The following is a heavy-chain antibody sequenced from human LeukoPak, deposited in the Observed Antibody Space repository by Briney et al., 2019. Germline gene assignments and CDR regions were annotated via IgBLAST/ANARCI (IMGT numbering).Heavy chain of an antibody. CDR1: GFSFSNYW. J-gene: IGHJ4*02. V-gene: IGHV3-7*01. CDR2: IKTDGSET. D-gene: IGHD3-10*01. CDR3: VSAIRGSPIDY. Sequence: GGSLRLSCAAPGFSFSNYWMGWVRQAPGKGLACVANIKTDGSETYYVDSVKGRFTISRDNAKNSLFLQMNSLRAEDTAIYYCVSAIRGSPIDYWGQGTLVSVPS.